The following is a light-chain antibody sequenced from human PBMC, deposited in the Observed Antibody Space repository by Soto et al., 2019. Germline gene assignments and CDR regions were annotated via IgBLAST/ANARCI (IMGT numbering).Light chain of an antibody. CDR3: QSYDSSLSGVV. Sequence: QSVLTQPPSVSVATGQRVVVSCNGTAFNVGEGFDVHWYQQLPGTAPKLLIYNNNRRPSGVPERFSGSRSDTSASLAIDGLQAEDEAHYYCQSYDSSLSGVVFGGVTQLTFL. V-gene: IGLV1-40*01. J-gene: IGLJ2*01. CDR2: NNN. CDR1: AFNVGEGFD.